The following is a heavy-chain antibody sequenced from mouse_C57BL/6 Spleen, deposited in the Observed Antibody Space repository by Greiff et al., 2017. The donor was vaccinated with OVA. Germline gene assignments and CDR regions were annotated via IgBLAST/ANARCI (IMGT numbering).Heavy chain of an antibody. Sequence: QVQLQQSGAELVKPGASVKISCKASGYTFTDYYINWVKPRPGPGLEWIGKIGPGCGSTYYNEKLKGKATLTADKSSSTAYRQLNSLTSRDSSVYFCARSSSYYYCSSDYWGQGTTLTVSS. CDR1: GYTFTDYY. CDR2: IGPGCGST. V-gene: IGHV1-77*01. J-gene: IGHJ2*01. D-gene: IGHD1-1*01. CDR3: ARSSSYYYCSSDY.